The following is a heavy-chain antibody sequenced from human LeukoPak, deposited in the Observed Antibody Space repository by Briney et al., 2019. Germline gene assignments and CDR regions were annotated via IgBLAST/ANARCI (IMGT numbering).Heavy chain of an antibody. CDR2: IIPIFGTA. CDR3: AIEGLIGRQYIDY. V-gene: IGHV1-69*13. Sequence: SVKVSCKASGGTFISYAISWVRQAPGQGLEWMGGIIPIFGTANYAQKFQGRVTITADESTSTAYMELSSLRSEDTAVYYCAIEGLIGRQYIDYWGQGTLVTVSS. J-gene: IGHJ4*02. D-gene: IGHD2/OR15-2a*01. CDR1: GGTFISYA.